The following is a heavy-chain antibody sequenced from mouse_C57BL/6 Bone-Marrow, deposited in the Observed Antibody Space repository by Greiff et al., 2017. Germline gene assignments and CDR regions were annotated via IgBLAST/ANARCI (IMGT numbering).Heavy chain of an antibody. V-gene: IGHV10-1*01. D-gene: IGHD2-5*01. Sequence: EVKVVESGGGLVQPKGSLKLSCAASGFSFNTYAMNWVRQAPGKGLEWVARIRSKSNNYATYYADSVKDRFTISRDDSESMLYLQMNNLKTEDTAMYYGVRQIYSNPYAMDYWGQGTSVTVSS. CDR2: IRSKSNNYAT. CDR3: VRQIYSNPYAMDY. CDR1: GFSFNTYA. J-gene: IGHJ4*01.